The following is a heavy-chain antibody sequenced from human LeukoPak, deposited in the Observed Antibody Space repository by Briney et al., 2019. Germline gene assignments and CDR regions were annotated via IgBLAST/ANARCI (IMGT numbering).Heavy chain of an antibody. CDR2: ISYDGSNK. Sequence: GGSLRLSCAASGFTFSSYGMHWVRQAPGKGLEWVAVISYDGSNKYYADSVKGRFTISRDNSKSTLYLQMNSLSAEDTAVYYCAKDRVIEEYSFDQWGQGTLVSVSS. CDR3: AKDRVIEEYSFDQ. J-gene: IGHJ4*02. V-gene: IGHV3-30*18. D-gene: IGHD2-21*01. CDR1: GFTFSSYG.